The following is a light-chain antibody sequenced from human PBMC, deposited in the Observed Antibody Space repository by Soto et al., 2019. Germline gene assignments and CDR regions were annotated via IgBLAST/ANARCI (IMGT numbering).Light chain of an antibody. V-gene: IGKV3-11*01. CDR2: DSS. CDR1: QTVSSF. J-gene: IGKJ4*01. CDR3: QQRSNWPLT. Sequence: VLTQSPATLSLSPGERATLSCRASQTVSSFLAWYQQKPGQAPRLLIHDSSDRATGIPARFSGSGSGTDFTLTISSLEPEDVAVYYCQQRSNWPLTFGGGTRWIS.